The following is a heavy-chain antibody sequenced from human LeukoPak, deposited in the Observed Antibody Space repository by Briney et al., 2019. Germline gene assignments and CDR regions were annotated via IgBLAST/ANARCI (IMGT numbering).Heavy chain of an antibody. CDR3: AKRGVVIRGLLVIGYHQEAYHYDF. Sequence: GGSLRLSCVVSGVSLSNYAMTWVRQAPGKGLEWVSYISERGGSTTYADSVKGRFTISRDTSLNALYLQMNNLRAEDTAVYFCAKRGVVIRGLLVIGYHQEAYHYDFWGQGVLVTVSS. CDR1: GVSLSNYA. D-gene: IGHD3-10*01. V-gene: IGHV3-23*01. J-gene: IGHJ4*02. CDR2: ISERGGST.